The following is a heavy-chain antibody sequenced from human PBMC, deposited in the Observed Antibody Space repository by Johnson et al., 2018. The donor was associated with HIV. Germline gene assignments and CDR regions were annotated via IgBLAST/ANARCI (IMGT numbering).Heavy chain of an antibody. CDR2: INWSGGGT. J-gene: IGHJ3*02. D-gene: IGHD3-22*01. V-gene: IGHV3-20*04. CDR1: GFKLYEYD. CDR3: ARAMYYFDTSGYLIRPRAFDI. Sequence: VQLVESGGGVVRPGGSLRISCVASGFKLYEYDVSWVRQVPGKGLEWVSGINWSGGGTAYADSVKGRFTVSSDNAKNSLYLQMNSLRAEDTALDYCARAMYYFDTSGYLIRPRAFDIWGQGTVVTVSS.